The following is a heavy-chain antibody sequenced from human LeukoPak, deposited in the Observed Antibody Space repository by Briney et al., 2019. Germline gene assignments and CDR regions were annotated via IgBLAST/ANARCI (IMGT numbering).Heavy chain of an antibody. D-gene: IGHD6-13*01. J-gene: IGHJ4*02. CDR1: GFTFSWYW. V-gene: IGHV3-7*01. CDR3: ARIGYSSSSIDY. Sequence: GGSLRLSCAASGFTFSWYWMSWVRQAPGKGLEWVANIKEDGSIKYYVDFVKGRLTISRDNAKSSVYLQVNSLRAEDTALYYCARIGYSSSSIDYWGQGTLVTVSS. CDR2: IKEDGSIK.